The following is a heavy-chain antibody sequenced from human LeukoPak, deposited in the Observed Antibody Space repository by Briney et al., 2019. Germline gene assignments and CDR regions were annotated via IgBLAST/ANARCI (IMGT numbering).Heavy chain of an antibody. J-gene: IGHJ4*02. Sequence: GGSLRLSCAASGFSFSSYGMHWVRQAPGKGLEWVALISYDGSNKYYADSVNGRFTISRDNSTNTLYLQMNSLRAEDTAVYYCAREGIAVAGTLDYWGQGTLVTVSS. D-gene: IGHD6-19*01. V-gene: IGHV3-30*03. CDR3: AREGIAVAGTLDY. CDR1: GFSFSSYG. CDR2: ISYDGSNK.